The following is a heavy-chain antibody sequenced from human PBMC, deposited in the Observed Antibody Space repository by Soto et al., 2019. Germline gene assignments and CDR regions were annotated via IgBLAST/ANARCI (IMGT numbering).Heavy chain of an antibody. D-gene: IGHD3-3*01. Sequence: SETLSLTCTVSGGSISSYYWSWIRQPPGKGLEWIGYIYYSGSTNYNPSLKSRVTISVDTSKNQFSLKLSSVTAADTAVYYCARGSRFLEWLPTSVTYYGMDVWGQGTTVTVSS. CDR2: IYYSGST. CDR1: GGSISSYY. V-gene: IGHV4-59*01. J-gene: IGHJ6*02. CDR3: ARGSRFLEWLPTSVTYYGMDV.